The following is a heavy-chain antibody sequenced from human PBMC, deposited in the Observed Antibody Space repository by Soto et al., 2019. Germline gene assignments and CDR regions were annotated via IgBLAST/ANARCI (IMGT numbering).Heavy chain of an antibody. J-gene: IGHJ6*02. Sequence: QVQLVQSGAEVKKPGSSVKVSCQASGGTFSSYAISWVRQAPGQGLEWMGGIIPIFGTANYAQKFQGRVTITADESTSTAYMELSSLRSEDTAVYYCARGRGDCSGGSCYPYYYYYGMDVWGQGTTVTVSS. CDR2: IIPIFGTA. CDR3: ARGRGDCSGGSCYPYYYYYGMDV. CDR1: GGTFSSYA. V-gene: IGHV1-69*01. D-gene: IGHD2-15*01.